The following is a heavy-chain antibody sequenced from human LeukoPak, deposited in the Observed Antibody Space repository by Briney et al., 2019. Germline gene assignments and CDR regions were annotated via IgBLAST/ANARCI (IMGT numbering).Heavy chain of an antibody. V-gene: IGHV1-46*01. CDR2: INPSGGST. CDR3: AIVGPTVGYFDY. Sequence: ASVKVSCKASGHTFTSYYLHWVRQAPGQGLEWMAIINPSGGSTSYAQKFQGRVTMTRDTSTSTVYMELSSLRSEDTAVYYCAIVGPTVGYFDYWGQGTLVTVSS. CDR1: GHTFTSYY. J-gene: IGHJ4*02. D-gene: IGHD4-23*01.